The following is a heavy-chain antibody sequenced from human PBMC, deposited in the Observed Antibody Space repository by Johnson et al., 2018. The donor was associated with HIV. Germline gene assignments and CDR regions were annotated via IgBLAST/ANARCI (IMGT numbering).Heavy chain of an antibody. V-gene: IGHV3-30*14. J-gene: IGHJ3*02. CDR1: GFTFSSYA. D-gene: IGHD1-26*01. Sequence: QVQLVESGGGVVQPGRSLRLSCAASGFTFSSYAMHWVRQAPGKGLEWVAVISYDGSEKYYADSVKGRFTISRDSSKNTLYLQMGSLRAEDMAVYYCARGGGVVGNAFDIWGQGTMVTVSS. CDR2: ISYDGSEK. CDR3: ARGGGVVGNAFDI.